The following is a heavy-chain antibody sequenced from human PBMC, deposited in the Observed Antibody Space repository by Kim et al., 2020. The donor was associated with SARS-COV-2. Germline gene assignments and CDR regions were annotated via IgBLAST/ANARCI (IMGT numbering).Heavy chain of an antibody. D-gene: IGHD2-15*01. CDR1: GFTISSFW. J-gene: IGHJ4*01. CDR3: AKDRYLFGGSGWPYFD. CDR2: IKPDGREP. Sequence: GGSLRLSCVASGFTISSFWMSWVRQAPGKGLEWVANIKPDGREPYYVDSVNGRFTISRDNAKDSLYLQMNSLSAEDTAVYYCAKDRYLFGGSGWPYFD. V-gene: IGHV3-7*03.